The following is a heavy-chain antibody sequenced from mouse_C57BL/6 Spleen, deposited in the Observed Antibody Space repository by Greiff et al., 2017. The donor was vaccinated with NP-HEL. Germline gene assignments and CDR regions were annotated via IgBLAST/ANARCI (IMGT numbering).Heavy chain of an antibody. CDR3: GIYYGYDGRGVDY. Sequence: QVQLQQPGAELVKPGASVKLSCEASGYTFTSYWMHWVKQRPGQGLEWIGMIHPNSGSTNYNEKFKSKATLTVDKSSSTAYMQLSSLTSEDSAVYYCGIYYGYDGRGVDYWGQGTTLTVSS. CDR1: GYTFTSYW. J-gene: IGHJ2*01. D-gene: IGHD2-2*01. V-gene: IGHV1-64*01. CDR2: IHPNSGST.